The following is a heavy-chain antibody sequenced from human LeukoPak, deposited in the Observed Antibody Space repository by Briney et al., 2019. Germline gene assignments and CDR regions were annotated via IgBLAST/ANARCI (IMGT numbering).Heavy chain of an antibody. V-gene: IGHV3-11*01. Sequence: GGSLRLSCAASGFTFSDYYMSWIRQAPGKGLEWVSYISSSGSTIYYADSVKGRFTISRDNAKNSLYLQMNSLRAEDTAVYYCARADCSGGSCYAYGMDVWGQGTTVTVSS. CDR1: GFTFSDYY. J-gene: IGHJ6*02. CDR3: ARADCSGGSCYAYGMDV. CDR2: ISSSGSTI. D-gene: IGHD2-15*01.